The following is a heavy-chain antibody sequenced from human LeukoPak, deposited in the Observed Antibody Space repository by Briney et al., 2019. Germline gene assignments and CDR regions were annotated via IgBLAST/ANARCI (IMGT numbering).Heavy chain of an antibody. CDR3: ARTGYGYYYMDV. V-gene: IGHV4-61*01. CDR1: GGSVSTGSYY. CDR2: IYYSGST. J-gene: IGHJ6*03. D-gene: IGHD1-14*01. Sequence: SETLSLTCTVSGGSVSTGSYYWSWIRQPPGKGLEWIGYIYYSGSTNYNPSLKSRVTISVDTSKNQFSLKLSSVTAADTAVYYCARTGYGYYYMDVWGKGTTVTVSS.